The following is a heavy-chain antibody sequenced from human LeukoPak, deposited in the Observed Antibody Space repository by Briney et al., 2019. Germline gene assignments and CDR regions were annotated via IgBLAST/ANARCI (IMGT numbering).Heavy chain of an antibody. D-gene: IGHD2-15*01. V-gene: IGHV3-30*18. CDR3: AKDLGSSGS. CDR2: ISYDGSNK. Sequence: GGSLRLSCAASGFTFSSYGMHWVRQAPGKGLEWVAVISYDGSNKYYADSVKGRFTISRDNSKNTLYLQMNSLRAEDTAVYYCAKDLGSSGSWGQGTLVTVSS. J-gene: IGHJ4*02. CDR1: GFTFSSYG.